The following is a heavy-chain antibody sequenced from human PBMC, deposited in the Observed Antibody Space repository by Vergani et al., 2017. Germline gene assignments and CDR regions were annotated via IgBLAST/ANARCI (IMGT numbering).Heavy chain of an antibody. J-gene: IGHJ5*02. CDR1: GFTFSSYG. Sequence: QVQLVESGGGVVQPGRSLRLSCAASGFTFSSYGMHWVRQAPGKGLEWVAVIWYDGINKYYADSVKGRFTISRDNSKTTLYLQMNSLRAEDTAVYYCAKDPQLLYSSGVHWFDPWGQGTLVTVSS. D-gene: IGHD6-19*01. CDR2: IWYDGINK. V-gene: IGHV3-33*06. CDR3: AKDPQLLYSSGVHWFDP.